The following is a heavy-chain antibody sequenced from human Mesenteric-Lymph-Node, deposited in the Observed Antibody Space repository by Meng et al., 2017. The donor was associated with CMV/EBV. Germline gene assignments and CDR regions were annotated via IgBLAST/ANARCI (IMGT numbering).Heavy chain of an antibody. CDR3: ARIGYDTPEGNY. Sequence: SETLSLTCTVSGYSISSGYYWGWIRQPPGKGLEWIGTIYHSGNTYYNSSLKSRVTISVDTSKNQFSLKLNSVIAADTAVYYCARIGYDTPEGNYWGQGTLVTVSS. D-gene: IGHD5-12*01. CDR2: IYHSGNT. J-gene: IGHJ4*02. V-gene: IGHV4-38-2*02. CDR1: GYSISSGYY.